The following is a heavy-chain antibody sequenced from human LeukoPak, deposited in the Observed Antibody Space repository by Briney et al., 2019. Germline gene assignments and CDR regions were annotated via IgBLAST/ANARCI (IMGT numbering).Heavy chain of an antibody. D-gene: IGHD5-12*01. CDR2: INPNSGGT. V-gene: IGHV1-2*02. Sequence: ASVKVSCKASGYTFTGYYMHWVRQAPGQGLEWMGWINPNSGGTNYAQKFQGRVTMTRDTSISTAYMELSRLRSDDTAVYYCARDRHIVATIADYWGQGTLVTVSS. CDR1: GYTFTGYY. J-gene: IGHJ4*02. CDR3: ARDRHIVATIADY.